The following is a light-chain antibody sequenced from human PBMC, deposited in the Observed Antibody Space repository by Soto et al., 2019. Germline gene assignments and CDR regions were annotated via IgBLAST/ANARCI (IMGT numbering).Light chain of an antibody. Sequence: EIVMTQSPVTLSVSPGERATLSCRASQSVSSNLAWYQQKPGQAPRLLIYGASTRATGIPARFSGSRSGTEFTLTISSPQSEDFAVYYCQQYNNWPRTFGQGTKVEI. V-gene: IGKV3-15*01. CDR2: GAS. CDR1: QSVSSN. J-gene: IGKJ1*01. CDR3: QQYNNWPRT.